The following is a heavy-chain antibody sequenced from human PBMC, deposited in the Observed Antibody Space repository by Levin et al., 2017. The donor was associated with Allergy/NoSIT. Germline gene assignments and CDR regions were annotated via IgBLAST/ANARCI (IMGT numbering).Heavy chain of an antibody. CDR1: GFTFSNCA. J-gene: IGHJ3*02. D-gene: IGHD2-2*01. Sequence: GGSLRLSCAASGFTFSNCAMSWVRLTPGKGLEWVSSISSSGVRTYFADSVEGRFTVSRDNSKNTLFLQMNSLRAEDTAIYYCAKSLACLCGHGAVDIWGQGTVVTV. CDR2: ISSSGVRT. V-gene: IGHV3-23*01. CDR3: AKSLACLCGHGAVDI.